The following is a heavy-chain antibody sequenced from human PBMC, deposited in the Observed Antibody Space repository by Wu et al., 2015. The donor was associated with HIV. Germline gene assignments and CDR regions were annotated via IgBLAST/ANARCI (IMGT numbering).Heavy chain of an antibody. CDR2: ISAYNGNT. J-gene: IGHJ4*03. CDR3: ARWNYYDSSRFPRPFDY. CDR1: GYTFTSYG. V-gene: IGHV1-18*01. D-gene: IGHD3-22*01. Sequence: QVQLVQSGAEVKKPGASVKVSCKASGYTFTSYGISWVRQAPGQGLEWMGWISAYNGNTNYAQKLQGRVTMTTDTSTSTAYMELRSLRSDDTAVYYCARWNYYDSSRFPRPFDYVGQGPWSTVSS.